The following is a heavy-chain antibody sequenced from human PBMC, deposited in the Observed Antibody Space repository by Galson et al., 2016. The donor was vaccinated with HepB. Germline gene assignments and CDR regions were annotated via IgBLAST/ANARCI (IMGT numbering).Heavy chain of an antibody. Sequence: SVKVSCKASGYTFANYGITWVRQAPGQGLEWMGWISGYDGKTKYAQKFQGRVTMTTDTSTSTAHMELRSLRSDDTAVFYCARERSWLWYCCGDCHSSDYYAMDVWGQGTTVTVS. CDR2: ISGYDGKT. CDR1: GYTFANYG. V-gene: IGHV1-18*01. CDR3: ARERSWLWYCCGDCHSSDYYAMDV. D-gene: IGHD2-21*02. J-gene: IGHJ6*02.